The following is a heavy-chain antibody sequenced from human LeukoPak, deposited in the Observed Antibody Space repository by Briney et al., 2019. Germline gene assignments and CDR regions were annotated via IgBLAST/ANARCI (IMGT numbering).Heavy chain of an antibody. Sequence: ASVKISCKASGYTFTSYDINWLRQATGQGLEWMGWMNPTSGYTAYAQKFLGRVTMTRSTAISTAYMELSSLRSEDTAVYYCALSGSSMFHGYNWFDPWGQGTLVTVSS. CDR1: GYTFTSYD. V-gene: IGHV1-8*01. CDR2: MNPTSGYT. D-gene: IGHD1-26*01. CDR3: ALSGSSMFHGYNWFDP. J-gene: IGHJ5*02.